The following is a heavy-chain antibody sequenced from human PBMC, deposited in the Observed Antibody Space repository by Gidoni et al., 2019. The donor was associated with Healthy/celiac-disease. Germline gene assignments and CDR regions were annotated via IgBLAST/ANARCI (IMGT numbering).Heavy chain of an antibody. Sequence: QVQLQQCGAGLLKPSATLSLTCAVYGGSFSGYYWSWIRQPPGKGLEWIGEINHSGSTNYNPSLKSRVTISVDTSKNQFSRKLSSVTAADTAVYYCARKMGSSTSCYWGYWGQGTLVTVSS. CDR2: INHSGST. D-gene: IGHD2-2*01. CDR1: GGSFSGYY. V-gene: IGHV4-34*01. J-gene: IGHJ4*02. CDR3: ARKMGSSTSCYWGY.